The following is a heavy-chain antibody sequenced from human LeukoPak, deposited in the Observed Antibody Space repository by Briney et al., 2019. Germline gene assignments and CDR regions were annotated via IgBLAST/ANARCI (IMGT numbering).Heavy chain of an antibody. CDR2: IYYSGST. Sequence: KPSETLSLTCTVSGGSISSYYWSWIRQPPGKGLEWIGYIYYSGSTNYNPSLKSRVTISVDTSKNQFSLKLSSVTAADTAVYYCARWASLWAKRNFDYWGQGTLVTVSS. CDR1: GGSISSYY. CDR3: ARWASLWAKRNFDY. J-gene: IGHJ4*02. D-gene: IGHD3-10*01. V-gene: IGHV4-59*08.